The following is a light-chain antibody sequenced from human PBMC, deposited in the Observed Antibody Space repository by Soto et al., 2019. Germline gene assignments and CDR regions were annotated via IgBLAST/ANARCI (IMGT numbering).Light chain of an antibody. J-gene: IGLJ1*01. CDR2: DVS. CDR1: SSDIGTYKY. Sequence: QSALTQPASVSGSPGQSITISCTGTSSDIGTYKYVSWYQQHPGEAPKLLIRDVSNRPSGVSDRFSGSKSGNTASLTISGLQLEDEADYYCSPYRRGNTRFVFGSGTKLTVL. CDR3: SPYRRGNTRFV. V-gene: IGLV2-14*03.